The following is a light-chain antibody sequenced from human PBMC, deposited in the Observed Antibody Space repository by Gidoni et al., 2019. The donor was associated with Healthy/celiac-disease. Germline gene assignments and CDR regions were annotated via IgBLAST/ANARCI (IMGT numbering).Light chain of an antibody. CDR3: QQSYSTPLT. V-gene: IGKV1-39*01. CDR1: QSLSSY. Sequence: DIQMTPSPSSLSASVGDRVTITCRASQSLSSYLKWYQQKPGKAPKLLIYAASSLQSGVPSRFSGSGSGTDFTLTISSLQPEDFATYYCQQSYSTPLTFGGGTKVEIK. J-gene: IGKJ4*01. CDR2: AAS.